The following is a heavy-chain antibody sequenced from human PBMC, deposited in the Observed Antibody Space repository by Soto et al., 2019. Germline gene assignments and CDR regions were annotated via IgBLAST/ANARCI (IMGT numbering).Heavy chain of an antibody. D-gene: IGHD6-19*01. CDR3: ARSASLYSSGWYRYNDS. J-gene: IGHJ4*02. CDR1: GFTFSDYY. Sequence: PGVSLRLSCAASGFTFSDYYMSWIRQAPGKGLEWVSYISSSSSYTNYADSVKGRFTISRDNAKNSLYLQMNSLRAEDTAVYYCARSASLYSSGWYRYNDSWGQGTLVTVSS. V-gene: IGHV3-11*03. CDR2: ISSSSSYT.